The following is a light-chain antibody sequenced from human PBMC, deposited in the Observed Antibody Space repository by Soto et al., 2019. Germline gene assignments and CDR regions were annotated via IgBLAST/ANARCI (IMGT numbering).Light chain of an antibody. CDR2: GAS. J-gene: IGKJ1*01. V-gene: IGKV3-15*01. CDR1: QSVRGN. Sequence: EIVMTQSPATLSASPGERATLSCRASQSVRGNLAWYQQKPGQAPRLLIYGASTRATGIPARFSGSGSGTEFTLTISSVEPEDSAVYYCQQRGNWWTFGQGTKVDIK. CDR3: QQRGNWWT.